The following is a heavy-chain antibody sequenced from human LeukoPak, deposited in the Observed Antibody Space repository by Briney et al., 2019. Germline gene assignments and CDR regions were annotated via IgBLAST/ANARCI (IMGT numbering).Heavy chain of an antibody. D-gene: IGHD3-9*01. V-gene: IGHV3-7*01. CDR1: GFTFSSYW. Sequence: GGSLRLSCAASGFTFSSYWMSWVRQAPGKGLEWVANIKQDGSEKYYVDSVKGRFTISRDNAKNSLYLQMNSLRAEDAAVYYCAKDPYYDILTGYSQGTAFDIWGQGTMVTVSS. CDR2: IKQDGSEK. CDR3: AKDPYYDILTGYSQGTAFDI. J-gene: IGHJ3*02.